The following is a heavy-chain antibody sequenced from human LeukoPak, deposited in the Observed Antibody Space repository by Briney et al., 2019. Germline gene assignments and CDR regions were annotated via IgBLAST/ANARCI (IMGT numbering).Heavy chain of an antibody. Sequence: GGSLRLSCAASGFTFTNYWMNWLRQAPGKGLEWVANIKQDGGAKNYVDSVKGRFTISRDNAKNSLYLQMNNLRVEDTAVYYCARERVTTTSFDYWGREFWSPSPQ. CDR2: IKQDGGAK. D-gene: IGHD2/OR15-2a*01. V-gene: IGHV3-7*01. CDR1: GFTFTNYW. CDR3: ARERVTTTSFDY. J-gene: IGHJ4*02.